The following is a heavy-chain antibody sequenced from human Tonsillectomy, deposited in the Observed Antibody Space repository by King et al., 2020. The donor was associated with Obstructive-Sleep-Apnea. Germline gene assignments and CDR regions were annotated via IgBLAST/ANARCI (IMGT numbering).Heavy chain of an antibody. D-gene: IGHD5-18*01. Sequence: VQLVESGGGVVQPGRSLRLSCAASGFTFSSYGMHWVRQAPGKGLEWVAFIRYDGSNKFYADSVKGRFTISRDNSKNTLYLQMNSMRAEDTAVYYCAKGRQYRYDAFDYWGQGTLVTVSS. V-gene: IGHV3-30*02. CDR1: GFTFSSYG. CDR3: AKGRQYRYDAFDY. J-gene: IGHJ4*02. CDR2: IRYDGSNK.